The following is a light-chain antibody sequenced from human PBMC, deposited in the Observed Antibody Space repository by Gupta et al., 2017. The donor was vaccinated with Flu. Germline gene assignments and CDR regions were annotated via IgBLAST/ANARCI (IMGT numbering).Light chain of an antibody. CDR2: DIS. J-gene: IGLJ2*01. CDR1: TSDVGGYNS. V-gene: IGLV2-14*01. CDR3: SSYTSGSTLVVA. Sequence: QSALTQPASVSGSPGQSITISCTGTTSDVGGYNSVSWYQQRPGTAPKLMIYDISNRPSGISNRFSGSKSGNTASLTISGLQAEDEADYYCSSYTSGSTLVVAFGRGTKLTVL.